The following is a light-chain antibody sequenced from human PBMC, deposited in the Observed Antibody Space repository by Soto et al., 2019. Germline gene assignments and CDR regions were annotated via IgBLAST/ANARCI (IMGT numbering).Light chain of an antibody. CDR2: EVS. V-gene: IGLV2-8*01. Sequence: QSALTQPPSASGSPGQSVTISCTGTSSDDGGYNYVSWYQQHPGKAPKLMIYEVSKRPSGVPDRFSGSKSGNTASLTVSGLQAEDEADYYCSSYAGSNNVVVFGGGTKLTVL. CDR3: SSYAGSNNVVV. CDR1: SSDDGGYNY. J-gene: IGLJ2*01.